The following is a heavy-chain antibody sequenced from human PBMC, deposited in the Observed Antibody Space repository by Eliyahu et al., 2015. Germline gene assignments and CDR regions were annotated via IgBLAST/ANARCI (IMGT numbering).Heavy chain of an antibody. J-gene: IGHJ5*02. CDR3: ARQDIAARPTVPRYNKFDP. D-gene: IGHD6-6*01. CDR1: GGSIRDXNAX. Sequence: QLRLQESGPGRVWPWGTLSLTCTVSGGSIRDXNAXWGWVRQAPGETLEWIGSVFYTANVYYNPSLKSRVSISVDPSRNQFSLTLTSVTDADTAVYFCARQDIAARPTVPRYNKFDPWGQGFLVTVSS. CDR2: VFYTANV. V-gene: IGHV4-39*01.